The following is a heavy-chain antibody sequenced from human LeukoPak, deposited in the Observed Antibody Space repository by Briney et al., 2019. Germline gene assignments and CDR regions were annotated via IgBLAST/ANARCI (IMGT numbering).Heavy chain of an antibody. D-gene: IGHD3-22*01. J-gene: IGHJ4*02. V-gene: IGHV1-2*02. CDR3: AREYYDREYYFDY. Sequence: ASVTVSCKASGYTFTGYYMHWVRQAPGQGLEWMGWINPNSGGTNYAQKFQGRVTMTRDTSISTAYMELSRLRSDDTAVYYCAREYYDREYYFDYWGQGTLVTVSS. CDR2: INPNSGGT. CDR1: GYTFTGYY.